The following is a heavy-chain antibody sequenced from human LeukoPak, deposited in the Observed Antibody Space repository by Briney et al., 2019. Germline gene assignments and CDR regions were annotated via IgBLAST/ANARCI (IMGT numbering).Heavy chain of an antibody. D-gene: IGHD3-10*01. CDR3: ARNMVPGSIWFGESYFDY. CDR1: GFTFTDFY. J-gene: IGHJ4*02. CDR2: ISISGTTI. V-gene: IGHV3-11*01. Sequence: PGGSLRLSCAASGFTFTDFYMSWIRQAPGKGLEWVSYISISGTTIYYADSVKGRFTFSRDNAKNSLYLQMNSLRAEDTAVYYCARNMVPGSIWFGESYFDYWGQGTLVTVSS.